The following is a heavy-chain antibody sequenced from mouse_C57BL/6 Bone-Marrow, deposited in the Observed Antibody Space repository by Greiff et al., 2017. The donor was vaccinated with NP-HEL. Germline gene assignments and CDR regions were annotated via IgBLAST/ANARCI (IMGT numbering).Heavy chain of an antibody. CDR3: ALTGTGRDY. D-gene: IGHD4-1*01. V-gene: IGHV5-4*03. Sequence: EVKLMESGGGLVKPGGSLKLSCAASGFTFSSYAMSWVRQTPEKRLEWVATISDGGSYTYYPDNVKGRFTISRDNAKNNLYLQMSHLKSEDTAMYYCALTGTGRDYWGQGTTLTVSS. CDR1: GFTFSSYA. J-gene: IGHJ2*01. CDR2: ISDGGSYT.